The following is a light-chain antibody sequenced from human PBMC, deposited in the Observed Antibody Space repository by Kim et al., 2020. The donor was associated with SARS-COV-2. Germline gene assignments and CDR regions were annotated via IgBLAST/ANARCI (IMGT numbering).Light chain of an antibody. J-gene: IGKJ5*01. Sequence: EIVLTQSPGTLSLSPGERATLSCRASQSVSSSYLAWYQQKPGQAPRLLIYGASSRATGIPDRFSGSGSDTDFTLTISRQEHEYFAVYYYQQYGSPRGTFGQGTRLEIK. CDR2: GAS. CDR1: QSVSSSY. V-gene: IGKV3-20*01. CDR3: QQYGSPRGT.